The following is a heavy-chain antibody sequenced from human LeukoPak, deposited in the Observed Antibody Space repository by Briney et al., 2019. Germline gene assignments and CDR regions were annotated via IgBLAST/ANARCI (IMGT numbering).Heavy chain of an antibody. CDR2: IYQSGST. Sequence: SETLSLTCTVSGYSIGSGYYWGWIRQPPGKGLEWIGSIYQSGSTSYNPSLKSRVTTSVDTSRNQFSLRLTSVTAADTAVYFCARGDYRDYTFYMWGQGTMVTVSS. J-gene: IGHJ3*02. D-gene: IGHD4-17*01. V-gene: IGHV4-38-2*02. CDR3: ARGDYRDYTFYM. CDR1: GYSIGSGYY.